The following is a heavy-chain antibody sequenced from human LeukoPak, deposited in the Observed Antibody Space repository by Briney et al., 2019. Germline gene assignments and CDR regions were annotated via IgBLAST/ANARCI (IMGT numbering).Heavy chain of an antibody. CDR3: ARDTDPYCGGDCDRDY. D-gene: IGHD2-21*02. CDR1: GLTFSSYS. CDR2: ISSSSSYI. J-gene: IGHJ4*02. V-gene: IGHV3-21*01. Sequence: GGPLRLSCAASGLTFSSYSMNWVRQAPGKGLEWVSSISSSSSYIYYADSVKGRFTISRDNAKNSLYLQMNSLRAEDTAVYYCARDTDPYCGGDCDRDYWGQGTLVTVSS.